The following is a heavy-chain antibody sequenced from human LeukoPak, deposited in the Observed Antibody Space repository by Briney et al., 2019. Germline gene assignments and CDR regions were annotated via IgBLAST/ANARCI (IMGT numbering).Heavy chain of an antibody. V-gene: IGHV4-4*02. J-gene: IGHJ4*02. CDR2: VHLDGRT. CDR3: AREGGFYRPLDY. D-gene: IGHD3-3*01. CDR1: GGSISSTNW. Sequence: SETLSLTCGVSGGSISSTNWWTWVRQPPGKGLEWIGGVHLDGRTIYNPSLESRLTMSVDLSENHISLKLTSVTAADTAVYYCAREGGFYRPLDYSGQGTLVTVSS.